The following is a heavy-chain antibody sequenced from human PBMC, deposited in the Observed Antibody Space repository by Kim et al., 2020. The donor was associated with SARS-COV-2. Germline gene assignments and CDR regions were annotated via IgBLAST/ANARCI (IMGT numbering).Heavy chain of an antibody. CDR3: AILVRVILTGSDAFDI. J-gene: IGHJ3*02. D-gene: IGHD3-9*01. CDR2: IYYSGST. Sequence: SETLSLTCTVSGGSISSGGYYWSWIRQHPGKGLEWIGYIYYSGSTYYNPSLKSRVTISVDTSKNQFSLKLSSVTAADTAVYYCAILVRVILTGSDAFDIWGQGTMVTVSS. CDR1: GGSISSGGYY. V-gene: IGHV4-31*03.